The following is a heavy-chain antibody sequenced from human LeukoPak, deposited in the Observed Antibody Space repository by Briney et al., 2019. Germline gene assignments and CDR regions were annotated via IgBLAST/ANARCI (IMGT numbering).Heavy chain of an antibody. CDR1: GFTFSSYW. D-gene: IGHD3-10*01. CDR3: ARDASMVRGVIPDY. CDR2: RKQDGSEK. J-gene: IGHJ4*02. Sequence: GGSLRLSCAASGFTFSSYWMSWVRQAPGKGLEWVANRKQDGSEKYYVDSVKGRFTISRDNAKNALYLQMNSLRAEDTAVYYCARDASMVRGVIPDYWGQGTLVTVSS. V-gene: IGHV3-7*01.